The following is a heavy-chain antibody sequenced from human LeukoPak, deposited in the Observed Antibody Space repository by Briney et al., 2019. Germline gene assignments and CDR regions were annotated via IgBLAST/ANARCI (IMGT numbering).Heavy chain of an antibody. CDR3: ARDASGYGVNDY. Sequence: PSETLSLTCAVYGGSFSGYYWSWIRQPPGKGLEWIGEINHSGSTNYNPSLKSRVTISVDTSKNQFSLKLTSVTAADTAVYYCARDASGYGVNDYWGQGILVTVSS. CDR2: INHSGST. CDR1: GGSFSGYY. J-gene: IGHJ4*02. D-gene: IGHD5-12*01. V-gene: IGHV4-34*01.